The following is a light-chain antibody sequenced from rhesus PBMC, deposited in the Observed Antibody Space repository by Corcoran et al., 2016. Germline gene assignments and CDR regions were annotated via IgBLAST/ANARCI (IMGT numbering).Light chain of an antibody. V-gene: IGKV1-22*01. Sequence: DIQMTQSPSSLFASLGETVSITCRASQSITSWLAWYQQKPGKAPKLLIYKASTLQSGAPSRFSGSGSGTDFTLPISSLQSEDFVSSYCRQCNSSRWTFGQGAKVEIK. J-gene: IGKJ1*01. CDR1: QSITSW. CDR2: KAS. CDR3: RQCNSSRWT.